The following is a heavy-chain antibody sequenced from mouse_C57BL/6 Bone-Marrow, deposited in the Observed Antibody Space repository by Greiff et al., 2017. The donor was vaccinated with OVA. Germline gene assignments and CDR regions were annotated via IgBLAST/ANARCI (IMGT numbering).Heavy chain of an antibody. CDR3: ARRGYGSSFWYFDV. J-gene: IGHJ1*03. Sequence: VQLQQSGAELVKPGASVKISCKASGYAFSSYWMNWVKQRPGKGLEWIGQIYPGDGDTNYNGKFKGKATLTADKSSSTAYMQLSSLTSEDSAVYFCARRGYGSSFWYFDVWGTGTTVTVSS. D-gene: IGHD1-1*01. V-gene: IGHV1-80*01. CDR1: GYAFSSYW. CDR2: IYPGDGDT.